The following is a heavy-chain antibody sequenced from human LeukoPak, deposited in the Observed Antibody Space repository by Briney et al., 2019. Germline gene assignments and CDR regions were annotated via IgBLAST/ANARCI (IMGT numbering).Heavy chain of an antibody. J-gene: IGHJ4*02. CDR2: TSYDGGTT. CDR3: ARDPSGSGSDWPNWGFDY. Sequence: GRSLRLSCAASGFTFSAYAIHWVRQAPGKGLEWVALTSYDGGTTDHTDSVKGRFTISRDNSRNTLFLQMNSLRAEGTAVYYCARDPSGSGSDWPNWGFDYWAREPWSPSPQ. CDR1: GFTFSAYA. V-gene: IGHV3-30-3*01. D-gene: IGHD1-26*01.